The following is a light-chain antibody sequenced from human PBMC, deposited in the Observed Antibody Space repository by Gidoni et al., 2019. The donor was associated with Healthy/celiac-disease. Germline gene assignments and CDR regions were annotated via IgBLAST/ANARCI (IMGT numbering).Light chain of an antibody. CDR1: QGISSY. Sequence: IPLRQSPSSLSASVGDRVTITCRASQGISSYLAWYQQKPGKAPKLLIYAASTLQSGVPSRFSGSGSGTDFTLTISSLQPEDFATYYCQQLNSYPRITFGQGTRLEIK. J-gene: IGKJ5*01. CDR3: QQLNSYPRIT. V-gene: IGKV1-9*01. CDR2: AAS.